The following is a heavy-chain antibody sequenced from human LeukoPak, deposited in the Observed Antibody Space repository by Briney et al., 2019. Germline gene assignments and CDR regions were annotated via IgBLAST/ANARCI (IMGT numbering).Heavy chain of an antibody. CDR1: GGSISSYY. CDR3: ARSGWTYYYGSGSYGPFDI. J-gene: IGHJ3*02. CDR2: IYYSGST. Sequence: SETLSLTCTVSGGSISSYYWSWIRQPPGKGLEWIGYIYYSGSTNYNPSLKSRATISVDTSKNQFSLKLSSVTAADTAVYYCARSGWTYYYGSGSYGPFDIWGQGTMVTVSS. D-gene: IGHD3-10*01. V-gene: IGHV4-59*01.